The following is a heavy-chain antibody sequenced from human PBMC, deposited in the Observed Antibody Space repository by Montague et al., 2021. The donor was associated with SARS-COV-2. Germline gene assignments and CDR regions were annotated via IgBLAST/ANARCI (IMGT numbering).Heavy chain of an antibody. J-gene: IGHJ5*02. V-gene: IGHV4-59*11. Sequence: SETLSLTCTVSGGSISSHFWSFIRQPPGKGLEWIGYINSNGSTNYNPSLKSRLTISVDTSKNQFSLQLHSMTPADTAVYFCARATSVQRYVCCLDHWGQGTLVTVSS. CDR3: ARATSVQRYVCCLDH. CDR1: GGSISSHF. CDR2: INSNGST. D-gene: IGHD5-12*01.